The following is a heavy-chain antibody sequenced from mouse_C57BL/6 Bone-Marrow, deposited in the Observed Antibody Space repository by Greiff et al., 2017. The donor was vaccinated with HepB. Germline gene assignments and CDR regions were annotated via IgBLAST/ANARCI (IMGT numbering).Heavy chain of an antibody. V-gene: IGHV3-6*01. CDR3: ARGGKGFGYAMDY. Sequence: EVKLQESGPGLVKPSPSLSLTCSVTGYSITSGYYWNWIRQFPGNKLEWMGYISYDGSNNYNPSLKNRISITRDTSKNQFFLKLNSVTTEDTATYYCARGGKGFGYAMDYWGQGTSVTVSS. J-gene: IGHJ4*01. CDR1: GYSITSGYY. CDR2: ISYDGSN.